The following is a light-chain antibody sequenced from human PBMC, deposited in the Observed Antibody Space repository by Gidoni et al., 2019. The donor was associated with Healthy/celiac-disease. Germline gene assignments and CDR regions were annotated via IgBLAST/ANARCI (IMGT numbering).Light chain of an antibody. CDR2: SNN. J-gene: IGLJ2*01. Sequence: QSVLTQPPSASGTPAQRVTISRSGSSSNVGSNTVNWYQQHPGTAPKLLIYSNNQRPSGVPDRFSGSKSGTSASLAISGLQSEDEADYYCAAWEDSLNGVVFGRGTKLTVL. CDR1: SSNVGSNT. V-gene: IGLV1-44*01. CDR3: AAWEDSLNGVV.